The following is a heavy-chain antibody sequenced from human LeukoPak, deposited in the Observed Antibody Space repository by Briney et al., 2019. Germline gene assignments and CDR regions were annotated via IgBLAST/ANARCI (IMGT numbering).Heavy chain of an antibody. CDR1: GFKVSSRY. J-gene: IGHJ6*03. V-gene: IGHV3-53*01. Sequence: GGSLRLSCAASGFKVSSRYMSWVRQGPGRGLEWVSVIYSGGSTYYADSVKGRFIISRDNLKNTVFLQVNSLRVEDTAVYYCARDNGAGYYYYLDVWGKGTTVTVSS. CDR2: IYSGGST. D-gene: IGHD6-19*01. CDR3: ARDNGAGYYYYLDV.